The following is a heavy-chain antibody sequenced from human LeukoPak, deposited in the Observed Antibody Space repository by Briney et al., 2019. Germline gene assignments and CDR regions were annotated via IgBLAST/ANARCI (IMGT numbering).Heavy chain of an antibody. J-gene: IGHJ3*02. D-gene: IGHD2-15*01. Sequence: SETLSLTCTVSGGSISSGGYYWSWIRQHPGKGLEWIGYIYDSGSTYYNPSLKSRITISVDTSENRFSLKLSSVTATDTAVYYCARDCSGGSCYGAFDIWGQGTMVTVSS. CDR1: GGSISSGGYY. V-gene: IGHV4-30-4*08. CDR3: ARDCSGGSCYGAFDI. CDR2: IYDSGST.